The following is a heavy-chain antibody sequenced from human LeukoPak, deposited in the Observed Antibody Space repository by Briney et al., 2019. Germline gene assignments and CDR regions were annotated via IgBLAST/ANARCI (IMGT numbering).Heavy chain of an antibody. J-gene: IGHJ5*02. CDR3: ARIGSLHNWFDP. CDR1: GYTFTSYY. D-gene: IGHD3-10*01. V-gene: IGHV1-2*02. CDR2: INPNRGST. Sequence: ASVKVSCKASGYTFTSYYMYWVRQAPGQGLEWMGIINPNRGSTSYAQKFQGRVTMTRDTSISTAYMELSRLRSDDTAVYYCARIGSLHNWFDPWGQGTLVTVSS.